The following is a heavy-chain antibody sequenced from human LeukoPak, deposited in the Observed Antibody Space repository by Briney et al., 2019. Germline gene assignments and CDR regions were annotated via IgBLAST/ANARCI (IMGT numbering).Heavy chain of an antibody. J-gene: IGHJ4*02. V-gene: IGHV1-2*06. D-gene: IGHD1-7*01. Sequence: ASVKVSCKASGYTFTGYYMHWVRQAPGQELEWMGRINPNSGGTNYAQKFQGRVTMTRDTSISTGYMEVSRLTSDDTAVYYCAKGELQYFDYWGQGTLVTVSS. CDR1: GYTFTGYY. CDR2: INPNSGGT. CDR3: AKGELQYFDY.